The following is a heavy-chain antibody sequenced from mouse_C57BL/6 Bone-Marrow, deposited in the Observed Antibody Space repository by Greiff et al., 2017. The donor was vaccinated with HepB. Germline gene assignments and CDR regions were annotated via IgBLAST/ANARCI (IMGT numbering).Heavy chain of an antibody. Sequence: VQLQQSGAELARPGASVKLSCKASGYTFTSYGISWVKQRTGQGLEWIGEIYPRSGNTYYNEKFKGKATLTADKSSSTAYMELRSLTSEDSAVDFCARGGLRRRAMDYWGQGTSVTVSS. CDR2: IYPRSGNT. CDR1: GYTFTSYG. CDR3: ARGGLRRRAMDY. J-gene: IGHJ4*01. V-gene: IGHV1-81*01. D-gene: IGHD2-4*01.